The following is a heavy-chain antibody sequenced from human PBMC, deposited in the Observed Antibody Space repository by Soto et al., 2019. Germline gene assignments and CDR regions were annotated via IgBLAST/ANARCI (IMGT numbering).Heavy chain of an antibody. CDR1: GGTFSSYA. Sequence: QVQLVQSGAEVKKPGSSVKVSCKASGGTFSSYAISWVRQAPGQGLEWMGGIIPIFGTANYAQKFQGRVTITADASTGTARMELSRLGSEDTAVYYCARDTGDSWYYFDYWGQGTLVAFSS. CDR3: ARDTGDSWYYFDY. J-gene: IGHJ4*02. CDR2: IIPIFGTA. D-gene: IGHD6-13*01. V-gene: IGHV1-69*01.